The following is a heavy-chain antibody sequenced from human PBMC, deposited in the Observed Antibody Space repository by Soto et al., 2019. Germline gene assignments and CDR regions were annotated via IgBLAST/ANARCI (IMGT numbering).Heavy chain of an antibody. Sequence: SETLSLTCAVSGGSISSSNWWSWVRQPPGKGLEWIGEIYHSGSTNYNPSLKSRVTISVDTSKNQFSLKLSSVTAADTAVYYCARVGGYYDSSGYHYYYYGMDVWGQGTTVTVSS. CDR3: ARVGGYYDSSGYHYYYYGMDV. CDR2: IYHSGST. D-gene: IGHD3-22*01. V-gene: IGHV4-4*02. J-gene: IGHJ6*02. CDR1: GGSISSSNW.